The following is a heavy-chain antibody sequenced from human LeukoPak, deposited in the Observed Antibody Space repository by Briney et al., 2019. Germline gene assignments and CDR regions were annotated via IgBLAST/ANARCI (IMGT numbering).Heavy chain of an antibody. CDR1: GGSISSSSYY. V-gene: IGHV4-39*01. Sequence: SETLSLTCTVSGGSISSSSYYWGWIRQPPGKGLEWIVSIYYSGSTYYNPSLKSRVTISVDTSKNQFSLKLSSVTAADTAVYYCARRRYYHDSSGSDFDYWGQGTLVTVSS. CDR3: ARRRYYHDSSGSDFDY. D-gene: IGHD3-22*01. J-gene: IGHJ4*02. CDR2: IYYSGST.